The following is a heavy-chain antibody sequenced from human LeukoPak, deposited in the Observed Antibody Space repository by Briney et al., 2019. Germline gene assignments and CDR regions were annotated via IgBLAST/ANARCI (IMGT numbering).Heavy chain of an antibody. J-gene: IGHJ4*02. D-gene: IGHD2-2*02. CDR3: TTGSTAIQGAIDFDY. CDR2: ISSSGGVT. Sequence: GGSLRLSCAASGFTFTRYAMNWVRQAPGKGLEWVSGISSSGGVTYYADSVKGRFTISRDSSKSTLYLQMNSLRAEDTAVYYCTTGSTAIQGAIDFDYWGQGTLVTVSS. CDR1: GFTFTRYA. V-gene: IGHV3-23*01.